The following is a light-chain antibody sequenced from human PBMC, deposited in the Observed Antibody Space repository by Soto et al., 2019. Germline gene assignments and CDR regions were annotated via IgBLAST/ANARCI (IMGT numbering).Light chain of an antibody. CDR2: RNN. CDR1: SSNIGSNY. Sequence: QSVLTQPPSASGTPGQRVTISCSGSSSNIGSNYVYWYQQLPGTAPKLLIYRNNHRPSGVPDRFSGSKSGTSASLAISGLRYEDEDDYYCAAWDDSLKVFGGGTKVTVL. V-gene: IGLV1-47*01. CDR3: AAWDDSLKV. J-gene: IGLJ3*02.